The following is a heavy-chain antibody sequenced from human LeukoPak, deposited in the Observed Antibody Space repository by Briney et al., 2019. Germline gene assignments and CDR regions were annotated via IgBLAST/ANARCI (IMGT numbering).Heavy chain of an antibody. CDR3: AGTIIVATMVAESGYFDY. J-gene: IGHJ4*02. CDR1: GYTFTGYY. Sequence: ASVKVSCKASGYTFTGYYMHWVRQAPGQGLEWMGWISAYNGNTNYAQKLQGRVTMTTDTSTSTAYMELRSLRSDDTAVYYCAGTIIVATMVAESGYFDYWGQGTLVTVSS. V-gene: IGHV1-18*04. CDR2: ISAYNGNT. D-gene: IGHD5-12*01.